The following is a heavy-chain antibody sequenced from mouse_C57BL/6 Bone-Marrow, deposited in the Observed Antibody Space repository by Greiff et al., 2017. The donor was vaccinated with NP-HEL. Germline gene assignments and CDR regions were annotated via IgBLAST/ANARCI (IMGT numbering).Heavy chain of an antibody. J-gene: IGHJ2*01. CDR2: IHPNSGST. Sequence: QVQLKQPGAELVKPGASVKLSCKASGYTFTSYWMHWVKQRPGQGLEWIGMIHPNSGSTNYNEKFKSKATLTVDKSSSTAYMQLSSLTSEDSAVYYCARNLYYYGSSLWYFDYWGQGTTLTVSS. CDR3: ARNLYYYGSSLWYFDY. D-gene: IGHD1-1*01. V-gene: IGHV1-64*01. CDR1: GYTFTSYW.